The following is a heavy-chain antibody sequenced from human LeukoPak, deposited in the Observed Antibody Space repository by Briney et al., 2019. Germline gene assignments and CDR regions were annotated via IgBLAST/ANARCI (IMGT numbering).Heavy chain of an antibody. CDR1: GGTFSSYT. V-gene: IGHV1-69*02. J-gene: IGHJ4*02. Sequence: ASVKVSCKASGGTFSSYTISWVRQAPGQGLEWMGRIIPILGIANYAQNFQGRVTITADRSTSTAYMELSSLTSEDTAVYYCASWDDYPYYFDYWGQGTLVTVSS. CDR2: IIPILGIA. D-gene: IGHD4-11*01. CDR3: ASWDDYPYYFDY.